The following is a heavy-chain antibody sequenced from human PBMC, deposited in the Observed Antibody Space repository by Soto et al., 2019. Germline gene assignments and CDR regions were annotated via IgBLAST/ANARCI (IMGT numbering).Heavy chain of an antibody. CDR1: RDSVSSNSAA. D-gene: IGHD3-9*01. J-gene: IGHJ3*02. CDR2: TYHRSKWYN. CDR3: ARWGTDSWTGSDLDAFDI. V-gene: IGHV6-1*01. Sequence: SQTLSLTCAISRDSVSSNSAAWNWIRQSPSRGLEWLGRTYHRSKWYNDYAVSVKSRITINPDTSKNQFSLQLDSVTPEDTAVYYCARWGTDSWTGSDLDAFDIWGQGTMDTVSS.